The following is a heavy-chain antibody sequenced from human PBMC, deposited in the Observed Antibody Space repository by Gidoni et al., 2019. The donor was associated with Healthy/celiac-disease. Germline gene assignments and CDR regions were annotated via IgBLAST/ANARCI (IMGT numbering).Heavy chain of an antibody. CDR1: GGYISSGGYS. J-gene: IGHJ4*02. CDR2: IHHSGST. D-gene: IGHD3-3*01. V-gene: IGHV4-30-2*01. CDR3: ARVRSSYDFWSGYYMDYYFDY. Sequence: QLQLQESGSGLVKPSQTLSPTCAVSGGYISSGGYSRSWIRQPPGKGLEWIGYIHHSGSTYYNPSLKSRVTISVDRSTNQFSLKLSSVTAADTAVYYCARVRSSYDFWSGYYMDYYFDYWGQGTLVTVSS.